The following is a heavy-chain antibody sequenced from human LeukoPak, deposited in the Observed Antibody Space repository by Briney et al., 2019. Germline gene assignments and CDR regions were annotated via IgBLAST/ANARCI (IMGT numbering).Heavy chain of an antibody. CDR3: ARGVDFWSGNPSRGFHY. V-gene: IGHV3-53*01. Sequence: GGSLRLSCAASGFTVSSNYMNWVRQAPGKGLEWVSVIYSGGSTYYADSVKGRFTISRDNSKNTLYLQMNSLRAEDTAVYYCARGVDFWSGNPSRGFHYWGQGALVTVSS. D-gene: IGHD3-3*01. J-gene: IGHJ4*02. CDR1: GFTVSSNY. CDR2: IYSGGST.